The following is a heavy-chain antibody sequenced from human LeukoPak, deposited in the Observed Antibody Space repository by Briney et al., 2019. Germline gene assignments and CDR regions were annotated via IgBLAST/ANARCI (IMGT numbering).Heavy chain of an antibody. V-gene: IGHV4-59*01. J-gene: IGHJ6*03. Sequence: PSETLSLTCTVSGDSISSYYWSWIRQPPGKGLEWIGYIYNSRSTNYNPSLKSRVTISEDTSKIQFYMKLSSVTAADTAVYYCARSREYYYYMDVWGKGTTVTVSS. CDR2: IYNSRST. D-gene: IGHD1-26*01. CDR3: ARSREYYYYMDV. CDR1: GDSISSYY.